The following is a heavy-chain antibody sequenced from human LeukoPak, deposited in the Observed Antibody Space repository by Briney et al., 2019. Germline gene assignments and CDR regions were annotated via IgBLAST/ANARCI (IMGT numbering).Heavy chain of an antibody. CDR1: GFTFSSYW. V-gene: IGHV3-48*01. J-gene: IGHJ4*02. D-gene: IGHD5-24*01. CDR2: ITSSSGTL. Sequence: GGSLRLSCTASGFTFSSYWMNWVRQAPGKGLEWVSYITSSSGTLYYADSVKGRFTISRDNAKNSLYLQMNSLRAEDTAVYFCARDEMAVVDYWGQGTLVTVSS. CDR3: ARDEMAVVDY.